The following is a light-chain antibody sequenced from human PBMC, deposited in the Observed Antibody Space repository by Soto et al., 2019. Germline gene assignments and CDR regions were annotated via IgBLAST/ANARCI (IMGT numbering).Light chain of an antibody. J-gene: IGLJ1*01. CDR1: SGSIASNY. CDR3: ASWDDSLNGPV. Sequence: LTQPHSVSESPGKTVTISCTRSSGSIASNYVQWYQHVPTTAPKLLIYTNTQRPSGVPDRFSGSKSGTSASLAISGLQSEDEADYYCASWDDSLNGPVFGTGTKLTVL. CDR2: TNT. V-gene: IGLV1-44*01.